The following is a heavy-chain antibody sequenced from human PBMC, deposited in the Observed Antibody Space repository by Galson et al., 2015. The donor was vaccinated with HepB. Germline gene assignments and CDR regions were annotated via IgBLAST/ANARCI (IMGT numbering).Heavy chain of an antibody. J-gene: IGHJ4*02. CDR3: AKHSVLQLWPRGGYFAY. V-gene: IGHV3-23*01. Sequence: SLRLSCAASGFIFSSYAMYAMSWARQAPGKGLEWVSAISGSGGNTYYADSVKGRFTISRDNSKNTLYLQMNSLRAEDTAVYFCAKHSVLQLWPRGGYFAYWGQGTLVTVSS. CDR1: GFIFSSYAMYA. D-gene: IGHD5-18*01. CDR2: ISGSGGNT.